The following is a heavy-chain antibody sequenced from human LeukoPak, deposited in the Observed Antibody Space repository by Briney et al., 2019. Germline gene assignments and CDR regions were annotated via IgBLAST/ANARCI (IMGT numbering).Heavy chain of an antibody. V-gene: IGHV3-21*01. CDR1: GLTFTTYS. CDR2: ISSDSSYI. J-gene: IGHJ6*02. D-gene: IGHD3/OR15-3a*01. Sequence: GGSLGLSCAASGLTFTTYSMNWVRQAPGKGLEWVSSISSDSSYIFYADSLKGRFTISRDNAKNSLYLQMISLRAEDTAVYYCARVAFGLYVMDVWGQGTTVTVSS. CDR3: ARVAFGLYVMDV.